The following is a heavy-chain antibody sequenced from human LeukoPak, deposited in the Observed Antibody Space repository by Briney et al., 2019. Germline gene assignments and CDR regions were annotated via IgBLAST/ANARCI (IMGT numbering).Heavy chain of an antibody. CDR3: ARTMTTVTRGYFDY. V-gene: IGHV3-21*01. Sequence: GGSLRLSCAASGFTFSSYSMNWVRQAPGKGLGWVSSISSSSSYIYYADSVKGRFTISRDDAKNSLYLQMNSLRAEDTAVYYCARTMTTVTRGYFDYWGQGTLVTVSS. CDR1: GFTFSSYS. J-gene: IGHJ4*02. D-gene: IGHD4-17*01. CDR2: ISSSSSYI.